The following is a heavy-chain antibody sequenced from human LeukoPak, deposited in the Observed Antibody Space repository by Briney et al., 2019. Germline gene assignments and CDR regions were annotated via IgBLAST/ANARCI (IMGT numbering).Heavy chain of an antibody. D-gene: IGHD6-25*01. CDR2: IYASGSP. Sequence: MSSETLSLTCTVSGGSISSYDWSWIRQPAGKGLEWIGRIYASGSPNYNPSLKSRVTMSVDTSKNQFSLKLSSVTAADTAVYYCARGGFPIAAADMSIFDPWGQGTLVTVSS. J-gene: IGHJ5*02. CDR3: ARGGFPIAAADMSIFDP. CDR1: GGSISSYD. V-gene: IGHV4-4*07.